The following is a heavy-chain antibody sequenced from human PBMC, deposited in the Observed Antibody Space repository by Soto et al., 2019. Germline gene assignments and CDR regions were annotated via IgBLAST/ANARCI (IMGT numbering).Heavy chain of an antibody. J-gene: IGHJ4*02. CDR2: IIPIFGTA. V-gene: IGHV1-69*13. CDR1: GGTFSSYA. CDR3: ARNSVGLLQSLTHFDY. D-gene: IGHD2-21*01. Sequence: GASVKVSCKASGGTFSSYAISWVRQAPGQGLEWMGGIIPIFGTANYAQKFQGRVTITADESTSTAYMELSSLRSDDTAVYYCARNSVGLLQSLTHFDYWGQGTLVTVSS.